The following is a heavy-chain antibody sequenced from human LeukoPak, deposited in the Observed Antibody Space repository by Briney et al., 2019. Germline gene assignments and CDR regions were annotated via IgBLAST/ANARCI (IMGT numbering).Heavy chain of an antibody. D-gene: IGHD4-17*01. CDR3: ARLAVTTVFADY. CDR2: IYYSGST. J-gene: IGHJ4*02. V-gene: IGHV4-39*01. CDR1: GGSISSSSYS. Sequence: SETLSLTCTVSGGSISSSSYSWGWIRQPPGKGLEWIGSIYYSGSTYYNPSLKSRVTISVDTSKNQFSLKLSSVTAADTAVYYCARLAVTTVFADYWGQGTLVTVSS.